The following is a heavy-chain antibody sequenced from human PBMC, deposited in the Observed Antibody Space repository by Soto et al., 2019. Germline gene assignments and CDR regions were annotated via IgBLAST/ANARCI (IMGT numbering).Heavy chain of an antibody. CDR1: GGSISSDYW. CDR3: ARVLSSGWSRFDY. D-gene: IGHD6-19*01. V-gene: IGHV4-4*02. CDR2: MYHSGST. J-gene: IGHJ4*02. Sequence: QVQLQESGPGLVKPSGTLSLTCTVSGGSISSDYWWTWVRQPPGKGLDWIAEMYHSGSTNYNPSLKSRVTISVDKSKNQISLKLSSVTAADTAVYYCARVLSSGWSRFDYWGQGTLVTVSS.